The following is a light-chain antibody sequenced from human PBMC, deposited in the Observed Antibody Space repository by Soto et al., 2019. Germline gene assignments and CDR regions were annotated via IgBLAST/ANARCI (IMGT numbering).Light chain of an antibody. J-gene: IGKJ1*01. CDR3: QQYNSYPST. CDR1: QSISSW. Sequence: DMHMTQSPSSLSAAMGDGVTITFRASQSISSWLAWYQQKPGKAPKLLIYDASSLESGVPSRFSGSGSGTEFTLTISSLQPDDFATYYCQQYNSYPSTFGQGTKVDIK. V-gene: IGKV1-5*01. CDR2: DAS.